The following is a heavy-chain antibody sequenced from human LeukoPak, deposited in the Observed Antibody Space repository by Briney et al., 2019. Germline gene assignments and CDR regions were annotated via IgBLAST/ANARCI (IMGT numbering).Heavy chain of an antibody. CDR1: GLTFSSYA. V-gene: IGHV3-23*01. CDR3: AKDRFNDQLDY. CDR2: ISATGGST. J-gene: IGHJ4*02. Sequence: PGGSLRLSCTASGLTFSSYAMSWVRQAPGKGLEWVSAISATGGSTYYADSVKGRFTISRDNSKNTLCLQMNSLRAEDTAIYYCAKDRFNDQLDYWGQGTLVTVSS. D-gene: IGHD3-10*01.